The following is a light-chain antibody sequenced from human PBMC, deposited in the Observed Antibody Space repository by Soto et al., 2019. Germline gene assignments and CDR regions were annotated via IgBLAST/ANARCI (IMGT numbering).Light chain of an antibody. V-gene: IGKV3-20*01. Sequence: EIVLTPSPGTLSLSPVERAPLSFRASQIVSNNYLAWYQQKPGQAPRLLIYGASNRATGIPDRFSGSGSGTDFTLTISRLEPEDFAVYYCQQYGSSGKFGQGNKVDIK. CDR2: GAS. J-gene: IGKJ1*01. CDR3: QQYGSSGK. CDR1: QIVSNNY.